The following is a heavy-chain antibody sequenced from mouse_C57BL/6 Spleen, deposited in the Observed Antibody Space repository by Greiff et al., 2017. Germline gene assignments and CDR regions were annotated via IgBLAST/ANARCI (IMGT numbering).Heavy chain of an antibody. J-gene: IGHJ1*03. V-gene: IGHV1-39*01. D-gene: IGHD1-1*01. CDR2: INPNYGTT. Sequence: EVQLQQSGPELVKPGASVKISCKASGYSFTDYNMNWVKQSNGKSLEWIGVINPNYGTTSYNQKFKGKATLTVDQSSSTAYMQLNSLTSEDSAVYYCAREGITTVVATKGYFDVWGTGTTVTVSS. CDR1: GYSFTDYN. CDR3: AREGITTVVATKGYFDV.